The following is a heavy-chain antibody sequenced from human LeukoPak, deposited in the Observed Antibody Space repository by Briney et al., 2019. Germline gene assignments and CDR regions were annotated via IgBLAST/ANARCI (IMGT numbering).Heavy chain of an antibody. CDR1: GFTVSSNY. Sequence: GGSLRLSCAASGFTVSSNYMSWVRQAPGKGLEWVSAISVSGNTYHADSVKGRFTISRDSSKNTLYLQMNRLRAEDAAVYYCAKAPVTTCSGAYCYPFDYWGQGTLVTVSS. CDR3: AKAPVTTCSGAYCYPFDY. CDR2: ISVSGNT. V-gene: IGHV3-53*01. J-gene: IGHJ4*02. D-gene: IGHD2-21*01.